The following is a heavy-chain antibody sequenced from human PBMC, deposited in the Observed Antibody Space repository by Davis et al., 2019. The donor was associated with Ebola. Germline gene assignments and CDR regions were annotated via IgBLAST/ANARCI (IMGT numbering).Heavy chain of an antibody. Sequence: HSQTLSLTCAISGDSVSSGGWNWIRQSPSRGLEWLGRTYYTSKWYNDYAVSVKSRIIINPDTSKNQFSLQLNSVTPEDTAVYYCARGWLRSGFGYWGQGAPVTVSS. CDR1: GDSVSSGG. CDR3: ARGWLRSGFGY. D-gene: IGHD5-12*01. J-gene: IGHJ4*02. CDR2: TYYTSKWYN. V-gene: IGHV6-1*01.